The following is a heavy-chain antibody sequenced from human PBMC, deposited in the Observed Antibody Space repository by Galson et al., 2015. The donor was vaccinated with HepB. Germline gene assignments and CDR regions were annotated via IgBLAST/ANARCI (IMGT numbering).Heavy chain of an antibody. D-gene: IGHD4-17*01. Sequence: SLRLSCAASGFTVSSKYMSWVRQAPGKGLEWVSVIYSDGTTYYADSVKGRFTISRGNSKKTVYLQMNSLRAEDTAVYYCATRVSDYGLYYFDYWGQGTLVTVSS. CDR2: IYSDGTT. J-gene: IGHJ4*02. CDR1: GFTVSSKY. CDR3: ATRVSDYGLYYFDY. V-gene: IGHV3-53*01.